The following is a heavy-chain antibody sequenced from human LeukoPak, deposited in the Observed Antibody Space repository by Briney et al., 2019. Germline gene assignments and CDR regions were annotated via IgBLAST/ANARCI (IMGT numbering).Heavy chain of an antibody. Sequence: GESLKISCKGSGYSFTSYWISWVRQMPGKGLEWMGRIDPSDPYTNYNPSFQGHVTISADKSISTAYLQWSSLKASDTAMYYCAGHGGYCSGGSCYPDYYYGMDVWGKGTTVTVSS. V-gene: IGHV5-10-1*01. CDR2: IDPSDPYT. J-gene: IGHJ6*04. CDR1: GYSFTSYW. CDR3: AGHGGYCSGGSCYPDYYYGMDV. D-gene: IGHD2-15*01.